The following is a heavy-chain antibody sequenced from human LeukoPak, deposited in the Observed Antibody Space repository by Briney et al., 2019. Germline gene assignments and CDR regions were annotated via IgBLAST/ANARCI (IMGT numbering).Heavy chain of an antibody. CDR1: GFTFSSYS. CDR2: ISSSSSYI. CDR3: ARGARSSGWYFDY. D-gene: IGHD6-19*01. J-gene: IGHJ4*02. Sequence: GGSLRLSCAASGFTFSSYSMNWVRQAPGKGLEWVSSISSSSSYIYYADSVRGRFTISRDNAKNSLYLQMNSLRAEDTAVYYCARGARSSGWYFDYWGQGTLVTVSS. V-gene: IGHV3-21*01.